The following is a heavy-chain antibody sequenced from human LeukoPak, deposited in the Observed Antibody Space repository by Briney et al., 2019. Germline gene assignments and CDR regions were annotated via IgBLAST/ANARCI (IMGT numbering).Heavy chain of an antibody. CDR2: ISYDGSNK. J-gene: IGHJ4*02. D-gene: IGHD5-24*01. CDR1: GFTFSSYA. CDR3: ARLNKQGDGYNYPFDY. Sequence: PGRSLRLSCAASGFTFSSYAMHWVRQAPGKGLEWVAVISYDGSNKYYADSVKGRFTISRDNSKNTLYLQMNSLRAEDTAVYYCARLNKQGDGYNYPFDYWGQGTLVTVSS. V-gene: IGHV3-30-3*01.